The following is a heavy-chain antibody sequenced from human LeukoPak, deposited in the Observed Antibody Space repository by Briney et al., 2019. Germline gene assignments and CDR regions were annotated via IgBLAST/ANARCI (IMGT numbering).Heavy chain of an antibody. V-gene: IGHV3-30*04. J-gene: IGHJ6*03. CDR3: ASSTYYYYMDV. D-gene: IGHD2-2*01. Sequence: GGSLRLSCAASGFTFSSYAMHWVRQAPGKGLEWVAVISYDGSNKYYADSVKGRFTISRDNSKNTLYLQMNSLRAEDTAVYYCASSTYYYYMDVWGKGTTVTVS. CDR1: GFTFSSYA. CDR2: ISYDGSNK.